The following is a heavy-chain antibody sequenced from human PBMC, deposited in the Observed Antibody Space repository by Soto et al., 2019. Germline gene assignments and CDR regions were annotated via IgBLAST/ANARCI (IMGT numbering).Heavy chain of an antibody. CDR2: TYCRSKWNN. J-gene: IGHJ4*02. CDR3: ARSVYDISGSPHFDY. V-gene: IGHV6-1*01. CDR1: GASVSSTGAA. Sequence: SQTPLLTSGISGASVSSTGAAWNWIRQSPSRGLGWRGRTYCRSKWNNDYAVSVKSRITTNPATSKNQFSLQLNSVTPEDTAVYYCARSVYDISGSPHFDYWGQGTLVTVSS. D-gene: IGHD3-22*01.